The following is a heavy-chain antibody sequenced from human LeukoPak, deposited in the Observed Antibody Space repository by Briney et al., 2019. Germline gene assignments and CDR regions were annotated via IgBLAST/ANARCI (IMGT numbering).Heavy chain of an antibody. V-gene: IGHV3-13*01. CDR1: GFTLGSHD. J-gene: IGHJ4*02. Sequence: GGSLRLSCTASGFTLGSHDMPWVRQIPGQGLEWVAAVSSGFHAFFADSVQGRFTVSREDARNSLYLQMNSLRAGDTAVYYCVREARGYHYTYFDYWGQGTLVTVSS. D-gene: IGHD5-18*01. CDR3: VREARGYHYTYFDY. CDR2: VSSGFHA.